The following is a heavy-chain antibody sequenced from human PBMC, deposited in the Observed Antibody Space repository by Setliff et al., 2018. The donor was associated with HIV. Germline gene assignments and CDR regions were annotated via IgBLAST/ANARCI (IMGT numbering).Heavy chain of an antibody. Sequence: ASVKVSCKASGYTFTNYYIHWVRQAPGQGLEWMGIINPSGGSTTYAQKFQGRVTMTRDSSTSTVYMELSSLRSEDTAVYYCARDAFDYTAYYYSYMDVWGKGTTVTVSS. CDR3: ARDAFDYTAYYYSYMDV. CDR1: GYTFTNYY. D-gene: IGHD4-4*01. V-gene: IGHV1-46*01. CDR2: INPSGGST. J-gene: IGHJ6*03.